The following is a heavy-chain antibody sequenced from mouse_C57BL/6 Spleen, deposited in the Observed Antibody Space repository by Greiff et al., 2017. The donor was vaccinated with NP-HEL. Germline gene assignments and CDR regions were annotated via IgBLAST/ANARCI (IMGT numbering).Heavy chain of an antibody. J-gene: IGHJ3*01. D-gene: IGHD2-5*01. Sequence: QVQLQQPGAELVMPGASVKLSCKASGYTFTSYWMHWVKQRPGQGLEWIGVIDPSVSYTNYNQTFTGNSTLTVDKSSSPAYMQLSSLTSYDSADNYCGKGDYSNYRTWLACWGKGTVV. CDR2: IDPSVSYT. CDR1: GYTFTSYW. V-gene: IGHV1-69*01. CDR3: GKGDYSNYRTWLAC.